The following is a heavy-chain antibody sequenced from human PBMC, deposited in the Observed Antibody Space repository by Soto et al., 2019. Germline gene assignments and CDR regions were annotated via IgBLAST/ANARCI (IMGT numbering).Heavy chain of an antibody. Sequence: GGSLRLSCAASGFTFSSYAMSWVLQAPWKGLEWVSAISGSGGSTYYADSVKGRFTISRDNSKNTLYLQMNSLRAEDTAVYYCAREKIKQYSYGYFFYWGQGTLVTVSS. J-gene: IGHJ4*02. CDR1: GFTFSSYA. D-gene: IGHD5-18*01. V-gene: IGHV3-23*01. CDR2: ISGSGGST. CDR3: AREKIKQYSYGYFFY.